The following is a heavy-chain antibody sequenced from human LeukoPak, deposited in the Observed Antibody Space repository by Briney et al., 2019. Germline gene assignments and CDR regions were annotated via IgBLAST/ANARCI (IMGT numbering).Heavy chain of an antibody. V-gene: IGHV3-21*04. CDR2: ISSSSSYI. J-gene: IGHJ4*02. CDR3: ATRRGYYGSGSSYYFDY. Sequence: GGSLRLSCAASGFTFSSYSMNWVRQAPGKGLEWVSSISSSSSYIYYADSVKGRFTISRDNAKNSLYLQMNSLRAEGTALYYCATRRGYYGSGSSYYFDYWGQGTLVTVSS. CDR1: GFTFSSYS. D-gene: IGHD3-10*01.